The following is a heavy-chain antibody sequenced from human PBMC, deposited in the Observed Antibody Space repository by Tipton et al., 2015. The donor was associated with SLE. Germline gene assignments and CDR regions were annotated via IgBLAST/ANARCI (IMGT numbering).Heavy chain of an antibody. CDR3: ARGGYTYGHTLFDY. Sequence: TLSLTCTVSGVSIKSTSDYWSWIRQPAGKGLEYIGLIYSSRITNYNPSLKNRVTMSVDTSKTQFSLKLTSVTAADTAIYYCARGGYTYGHTLFDYWGQGTLVTVSS. J-gene: IGHJ4*02. D-gene: IGHD5-18*01. CDR2: IYSSRIT. V-gene: IGHV4-61*02. CDR1: GVSIKSTSDY.